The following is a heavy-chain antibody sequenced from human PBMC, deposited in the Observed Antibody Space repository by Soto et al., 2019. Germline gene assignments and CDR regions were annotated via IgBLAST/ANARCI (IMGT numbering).Heavy chain of an antibody. D-gene: IGHD3-10*01. V-gene: IGHV3-7*05. CDR1: GFPFSGYL. CDR2: INHDGSEM. Sequence: EVQVVESGGGSVQPGGSLRLSCTVPGFPFSGYLMDWVRQAPGKGLEWVANINHDGSEMYYGDSVKGRFTISRDNAKNSLYLQMNSLRVEDTAVYYCARGLVDMWGQGTMVTVSS. CDR3: ARGLVDM. J-gene: IGHJ3*02.